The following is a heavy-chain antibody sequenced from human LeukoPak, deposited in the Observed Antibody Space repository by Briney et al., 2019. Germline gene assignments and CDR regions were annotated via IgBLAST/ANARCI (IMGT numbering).Heavy chain of an antibody. J-gene: IGHJ3*02. CDR3: ARAHYYDGSGAATWAFDI. CDR2: IYYSGST. V-gene: IGHV4-59*08. D-gene: IGHD3-22*01. Sequence: PSETLSLTCTVSGDISSYYWSWVRQPPGKGLEWIGYIYYSGSTNFNPSLKSRVTISVDTSKNQFSLKLRSVTAADTAVYYCARAHYYDGSGAATWAFDIWGQGTMVTVSS. CDR1: GDISSYY.